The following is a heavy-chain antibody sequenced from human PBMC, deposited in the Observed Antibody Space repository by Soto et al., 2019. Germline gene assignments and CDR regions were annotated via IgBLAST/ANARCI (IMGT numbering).Heavy chain of an antibody. J-gene: IGHJ4*02. CDR2: ISSSSNYK. D-gene: IGHD3-22*01. V-gene: IGHV3-11*06. Sequence: PGGSLRLSCAASGFTFSDYYMNWIRQAPGKGLEWISYISSSSNYKNNAVSVKGRFTISRDNAKNSLYLQMDSLRAEDTAVYYCARARGYYDTSGSDYWGQGTLVTVSS. CDR3: ARARGYYDTSGSDY. CDR1: GFTFSDYY.